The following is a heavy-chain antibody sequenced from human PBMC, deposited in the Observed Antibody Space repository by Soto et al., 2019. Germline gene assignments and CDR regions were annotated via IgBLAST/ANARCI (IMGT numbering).Heavy chain of an antibody. D-gene: IGHD3-10*01. Sequence: SETLSLTCTVSGGSISSGGYYWSGIRQHPGKGLEWIGYIYYSGSTYYNPSLKSRVTISVDTSKNQFSLKLSSVTAADTAVYYCALSGKFPYGYFQHWGPGTLLTVSS. J-gene: IGHJ1*01. CDR1: GGSISSGGYY. V-gene: IGHV4-31*03. CDR2: IYYSGST. CDR3: ALSGKFPYGYFQH.